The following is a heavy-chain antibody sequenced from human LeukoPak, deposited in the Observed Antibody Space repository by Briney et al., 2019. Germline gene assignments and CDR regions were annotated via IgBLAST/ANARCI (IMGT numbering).Heavy chain of an antibody. Sequence: GGSLRLSCAASGFTVSSNYMSWVRQAPGKGLEWVSVIYSGGSTYYADSVKGRFSISRDKSKNALYVQMNTLRAEDTAVYYCARGGGDDAFDIWGQGTMVTVPS. CDR1: GFTVSSNY. D-gene: IGHD3-16*01. CDR2: IYSGGST. CDR3: ARGGGDDAFDI. V-gene: IGHV3-66*01. J-gene: IGHJ3*02.